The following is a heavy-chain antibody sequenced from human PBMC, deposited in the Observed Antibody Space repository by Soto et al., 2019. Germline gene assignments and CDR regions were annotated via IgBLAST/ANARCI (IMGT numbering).Heavy chain of an antibody. CDR2: IYSSGDT. V-gene: IGHV4-4*07. CDR1: GGSIRDYY. D-gene: IGHD3-10*01. Sequence: QMQLQESGPGLVKPSETLSLTCTVSGGSIRDYYWTWIRQPAGKGLEWIGRIYSSGDTFYNPSLNRRFTMSVGMSQNQFSLNLSSVTAADTAGYYCSRDHLTPVGVSGSYYMLDFWGQGILVTVS. CDR3: SRDHLTPVGVSGSYYMLDF. J-gene: IGHJ4*02.